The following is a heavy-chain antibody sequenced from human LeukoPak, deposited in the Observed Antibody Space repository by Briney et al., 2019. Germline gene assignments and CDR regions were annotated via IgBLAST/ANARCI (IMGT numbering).Heavy chain of an antibody. Sequence: SLKVSCKASGDTFSSYAISWVRQSPGQGVEWMRGIIPIFGTANYAQRFQGRVTTTTDESTSTAYMELSSLRSEDTAVYYCAREGVGGYCFGYWGQGTLVTVSS. V-gene: IGHV1-69*05. CDR2: IIPIFGTA. CDR3: AREGVGGYCFGY. J-gene: IGHJ4*02. D-gene: IGHD2-15*01. CDR1: GDTFSSYA.